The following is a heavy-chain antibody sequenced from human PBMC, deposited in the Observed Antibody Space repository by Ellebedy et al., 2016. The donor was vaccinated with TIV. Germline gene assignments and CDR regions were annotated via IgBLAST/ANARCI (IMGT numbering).Heavy chain of an antibody. V-gene: IGHV3-53*01. CDR2: IGPTGGDT. Sequence: GESLKISXAVSGFTVSSNYMSWVRQAPGKGLEWVSSIGPTGGDTYYADSVRGRFTISRDGSKNTLYLQMESLKPEDTAIYYCARKSPYDMDVWGQGTTVTVSS. J-gene: IGHJ6*02. CDR1: GFTVSSNY. CDR3: ARKSPYDMDV.